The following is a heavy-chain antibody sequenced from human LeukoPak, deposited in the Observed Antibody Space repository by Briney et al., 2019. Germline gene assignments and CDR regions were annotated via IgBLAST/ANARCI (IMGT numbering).Heavy chain of an antibody. CDR3: ARHLKYSSSCYGMDV. Sequence: SETLSLTCTVSGDSIISSVYYWGWIRQPPGKGLEWIGSIYYSGSTYYNPSLKSRVTISVDTSKNQFSLKLSSVTAADTAVYYCARHLKYSSSCYGMDVWGQGTTVTVSS. CDR2: IYYSGST. CDR1: GDSIISSVYY. V-gene: IGHV4-39*01. D-gene: IGHD6-13*01. J-gene: IGHJ6*02.